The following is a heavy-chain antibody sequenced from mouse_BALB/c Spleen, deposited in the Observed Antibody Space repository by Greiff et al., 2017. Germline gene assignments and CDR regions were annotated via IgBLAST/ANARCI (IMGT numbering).Heavy chain of an antibody. CDR3: ARGMGNETPDGFAY. V-gene: IGHV5-9-4*01. D-gene: IGHD2-3*01. J-gene: IGHJ3*01. CDR2: ISSGGSYT. CDR1: GFTFSSYA. Sequence: EVQVVESGGGLVQPGGSLKLSCAASGFTFSSYAMSWVRQSPEKRLEWVAEISSGGSYTYYPDTVTGRFTISRDNAKNTLYLRMSSLRSEDTAMYYCARGMGNETPDGFAYWGQGTLVTVSA.